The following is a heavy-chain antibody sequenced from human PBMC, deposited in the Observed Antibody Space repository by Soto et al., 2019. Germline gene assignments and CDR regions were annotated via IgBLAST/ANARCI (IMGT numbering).Heavy chain of an antibody. D-gene: IGHD4-17*01. CDR2: IYYSGST. Sequence: SETLSLTCTVSGGSISSYYCSWIRQPPGKGLEWIGYIYYSGSTNYNPSLKSRVTISVDTSKNQFSLKLSSVTAADTAVYYCARDRNGDYDHYYYGMDVWGQGTTVTVSS. CDR1: GGSISSYY. CDR3: ARDRNGDYDHYYYGMDV. V-gene: IGHV4-59*13. J-gene: IGHJ6*02.